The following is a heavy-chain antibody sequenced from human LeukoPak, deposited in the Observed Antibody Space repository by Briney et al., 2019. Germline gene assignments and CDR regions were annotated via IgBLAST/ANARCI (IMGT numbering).Heavy chain of an antibody. CDR3: ARGRYVTTRGGAAAGSLDY. D-gene: IGHD6-13*01. CDR2: INHSGST. J-gene: IGHJ4*02. V-gene: IGHV4-34*01. Sequence: SETLSLTCAVYGGSFSGYYWSWIHQPPGKGLEWIGEINHSGSTNYNPSLKSRVTISVDTSKNQFSLRLSSVTAADTAVYYCARGRYVTTRGGAAAGSLDYWGQGTLVTVST. CDR1: GGSFSGYY.